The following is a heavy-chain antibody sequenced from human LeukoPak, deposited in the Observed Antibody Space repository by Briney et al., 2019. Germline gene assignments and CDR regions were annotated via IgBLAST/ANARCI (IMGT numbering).Heavy chain of an antibody. J-gene: IGHJ4*02. CDR2: INPNSGGT. CDR3: ARDLTYYYDSSGYYSFDY. Sequence: ASVKVSCKASGYTFTGYYMHWVRQAPGQGLEWMGRINPNSGGTTYAQKFQGRVTMTRDTSISTAYMELSRLRSDDTAVYYCARDLTYYYDSSGYYSFDYWGQGTLVTVSS. V-gene: IGHV1-2*06. D-gene: IGHD3-22*01. CDR1: GYTFTGYY.